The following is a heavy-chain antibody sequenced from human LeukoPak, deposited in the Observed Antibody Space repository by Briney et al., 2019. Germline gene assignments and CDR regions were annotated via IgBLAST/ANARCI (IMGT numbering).Heavy chain of an antibody. CDR2: INPNSSGT. Sequence: GASVKVSCKASGYTFTAYYMHWVRQAPGQGLEWMGWINPNSSGTNFAQNFQARVTMTRDTSISTVYMELRRLTSDDTAVYYCARDAVDCTSGGCSQGPEYFQQWGQGTLVTVSS. CDR1: GYTFTAYY. CDR3: ARDAVDCTSGGCSQGPEYFQQ. J-gene: IGHJ1*01. D-gene: IGHD2-8*01. V-gene: IGHV1-2*02.